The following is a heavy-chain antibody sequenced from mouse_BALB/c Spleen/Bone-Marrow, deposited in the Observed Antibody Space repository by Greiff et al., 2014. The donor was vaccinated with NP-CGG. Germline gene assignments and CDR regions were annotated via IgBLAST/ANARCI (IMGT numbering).Heavy chain of an antibody. D-gene: IGHD1-2*01. CDR1: GFSLTNYG. CDR3: ARITTATGAMDY. J-gene: IGHJ4*01. CDR2: IWADGST. Sequence: QVQLQQSGPGLVAPSQSLSITCTASGFSLTNYGVHWVRQPPGKGLEWLGVIWADGSTNYNSALMSRLSISKDNSKSQVFFEMNSLQTDDTAMYYCARITTATGAMDYWGQGTSVTVSS. V-gene: IGHV2-9*02.